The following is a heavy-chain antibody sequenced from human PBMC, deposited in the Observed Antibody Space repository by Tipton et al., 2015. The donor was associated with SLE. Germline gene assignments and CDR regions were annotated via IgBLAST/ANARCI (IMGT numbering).Heavy chain of an antibody. CDR3: ASSGYSSGKPPNYFQH. V-gene: IGHV1-69*01. CDR1: GGTFSSYA. CDR2: IIPIFGTA. D-gene: IGHD6-19*01. Sequence: QLVQSGAEAKKPGSSVKVSCKASGGTFSSYAISWVRQAPGQGLEWMGGIIPIFGTANYAQKFQGRVTITADESTSTAYMELSILRSEDTAVYYCASSGYSSGKPPNYFQHWGQGTLVTVSS. J-gene: IGHJ1*01.